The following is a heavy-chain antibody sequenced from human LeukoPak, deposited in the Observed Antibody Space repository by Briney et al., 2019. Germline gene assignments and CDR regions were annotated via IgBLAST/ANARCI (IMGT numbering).Heavy chain of an antibody. Sequence: SETLSLTCTVSGGSIRGYYWSWIRQSAGKGLEWIGRVYSSGSTNYNPSFESRLTMSEDTSENQFSLKLMSVTAADTAGYYWSRDLAPQQRDENPCHFDLWARGTLVPVPS. D-gene: IGHD1/OR15-1a*01. J-gene: IGHJ2*01. CDR2: VYSSGST. CDR3: SRDLAPQQRDENPCHFDL. CDR1: GGSIRGYY. V-gene: IGHV4-4*07.